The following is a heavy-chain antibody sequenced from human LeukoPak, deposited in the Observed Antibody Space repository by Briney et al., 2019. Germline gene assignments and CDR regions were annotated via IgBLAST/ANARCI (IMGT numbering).Heavy chain of an antibody. J-gene: IGHJ6*03. CDR2: ISGSGGST. CDR3: AKVRDGRSTGGTYYYYMDV. D-gene: IGHD1-26*01. Sequence: PGGSLRLSCAASGFTFSSYWMHWVRQAPGKGLEWVSGISGSGGSTYYADSVKGRFTISRDNSKNTLYLQMNSLRVEDTAVFYCAKVRDGRSTGGTYYYYMDVWGEGTTVTVSS. CDR1: GFTFSSYW. V-gene: IGHV3-23*01.